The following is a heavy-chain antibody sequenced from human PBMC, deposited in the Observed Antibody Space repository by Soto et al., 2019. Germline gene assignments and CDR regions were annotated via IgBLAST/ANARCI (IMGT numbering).Heavy chain of an antibody. V-gene: IGHV1-69*01. CDR2: IIPIFGTA. D-gene: IGHD2-21*02. Sequence: QVQLVQSGAEVKKPGSSVKVSCKASGGTFSSYAISWVRQAPGQGLEWMGGIIPIFGTANYAQKFQGRVTITADESTSTAYMELSSLRSEDTAVYYCARDVAYYCGGDCYSRGWFDPWGQGTLVTVSS. J-gene: IGHJ5*02. CDR1: GGTFSSYA. CDR3: ARDVAYYCGGDCYSRGWFDP.